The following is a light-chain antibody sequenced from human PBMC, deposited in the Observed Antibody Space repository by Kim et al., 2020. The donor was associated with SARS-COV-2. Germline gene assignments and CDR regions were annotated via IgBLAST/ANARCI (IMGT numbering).Light chain of an antibody. CDR3: ETWDSNTVV. Sequence: SSVKLTCTLSSGHSSYIIAWHQQQPGKAPRYLMKVEGSGSYNKGSGVPDRFSGSSSGADRYLTISNLQSEDEADYYCETWDSNTVVFGGGTQLTVL. V-gene: IGLV4-60*03. CDR2: VEGSGSY. J-gene: IGLJ2*01. CDR1: SGHSSYI.